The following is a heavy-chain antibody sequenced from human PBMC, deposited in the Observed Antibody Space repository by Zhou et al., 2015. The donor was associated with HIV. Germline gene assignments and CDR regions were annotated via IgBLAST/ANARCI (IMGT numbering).Heavy chain of an antibody. CDR2: ITPMFDIK. Sequence: QVQLVQSGTEVTKPGSSVKVSCKASGGTFSGSDVSWVRQAPGQGLEWMGGITPMFDIKNYAQKFRARLKITVDQSTNTAYMELSSLTSEDAAMYFCARSSVNHDNAFDIWGQGTKVIVSS. V-gene: IGHV1-69*17. D-gene: IGHD3-22*01. J-gene: IGHJ3*02. CDR3: ARSSVNHDNAFDI. CDR1: GGTFSGSD.